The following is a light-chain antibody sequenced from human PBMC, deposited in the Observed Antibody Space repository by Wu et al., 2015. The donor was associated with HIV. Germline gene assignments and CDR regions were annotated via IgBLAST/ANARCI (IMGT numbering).Light chain of an antibody. V-gene: IGKV1-5*03. CDR1: QNINNW. CDR2: KAS. CDR3: QQYNSSVT. J-gene: IGKJ1*01. Sequence: DIQMTQSPSTLSASVGDRVTITCWASQNINNWLAWYQQKPGKAPKLLIYKASSLESGVPSRFSGSRSGTEFTLTISSLQPDDFAAYYCQQYNSSVTFGQGTKVEIK.